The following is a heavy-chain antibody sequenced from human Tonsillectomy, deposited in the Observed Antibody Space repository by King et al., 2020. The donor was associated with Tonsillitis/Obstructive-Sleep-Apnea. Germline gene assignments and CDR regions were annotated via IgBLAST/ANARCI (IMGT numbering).Heavy chain of an antibody. CDR1: GYTFTGYY. Sequence: QLVQSGAEVKKPGASVKVSCKASGYTFTGYYMHWVRQAPGQGLEWMGRINPNSGGTNYAQKFQGRVTMTRDTSISTAYMEVTRLRSDETAVYYCARGTDYIPVAGDWGQGTLVTVSS. V-gene: IGHV1-2*06. CDR2: INPNSGGT. D-gene: IGHD6-19*01. J-gene: IGHJ4*02. CDR3: ARGTDYIPVAGD.